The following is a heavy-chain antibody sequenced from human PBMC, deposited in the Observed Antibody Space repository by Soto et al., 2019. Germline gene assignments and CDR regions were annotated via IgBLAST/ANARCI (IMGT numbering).Heavy chain of an antibody. CDR3: ARDLGTPTHNWFDP. Sequence: ASVKVSYKASGYTFTSYGISWVRQAPGQGLEWMGWISAYNGNTNYAQKLQGRVTMTTDTSTSTAYMELRSLRSDDTAVYYCARDLGTPTHNWFDPWGQGTLVTVSS. CDR1: GYTFTSYG. CDR2: ISAYNGNT. J-gene: IGHJ5*02. V-gene: IGHV1-18*01. D-gene: IGHD2-15*01.